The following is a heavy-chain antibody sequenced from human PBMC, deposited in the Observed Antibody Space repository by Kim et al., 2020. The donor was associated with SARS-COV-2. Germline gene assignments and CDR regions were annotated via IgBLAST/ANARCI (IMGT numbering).Heavy chain of an antibody. CDR1: GYTFTSYA. V-gene: IGHV7-4-1*02. J-gene: IGHJ5*02. D-gene: IGHD3-10*01. CDR2: INTNTGNP. CDR3: ARRRYGSGSPNWFDP. Sequence: ASVKVSCQASGYTFTSYAMNWVRQAPGQGLEWMGWINTNTGNPTYAQGFTGRFVFSLDTSVSTAYLQISSLKAEDTAVYYCARRRYGSGSPNWFDPWGQGTLVTVSS.